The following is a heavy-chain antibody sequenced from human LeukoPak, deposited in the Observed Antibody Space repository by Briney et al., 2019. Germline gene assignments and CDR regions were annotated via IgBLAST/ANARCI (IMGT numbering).Heavy chain of an antibody. V-gene: IGHV4-34*01. D-gene: IGHD1-1*01. CDR1: GGSFSGYY. CDR2: INHSGST. Sequence: SETLSLTCAVYGGSFSGYYWSWIRQPPGKGLEWIGEINHSGSTNYNPFLKSRVTISLDKSNNQFSLRLSSMTPADTAVYYCARAGPEDLNWRYYIDFWGQGVLVTVSS. CDR3: ARAGPEDLNWRYYIDF. J-gene: IGHJ4*02.